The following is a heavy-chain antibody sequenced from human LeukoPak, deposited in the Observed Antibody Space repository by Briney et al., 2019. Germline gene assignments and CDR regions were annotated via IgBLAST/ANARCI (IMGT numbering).Heavy chain of an antibody. CDR1: GYSISTGRY. D-gene: IGHD2-2*01. CDR3: ARSLSTAWVDY. Sequence: SETLSLTCAVPGYSISTGRYWGWIRQPPGKGLEWIGSIYQSGSTYYNPSLKSRVTISVDTSKNQFSLNLRSVTAADTAVYYCARSLSTAWVDYWGQGTLVTVSS. V-gene: IGHV4-38-2*01. J-gene: IGHJ4*02. CDR2: IYQSGST.